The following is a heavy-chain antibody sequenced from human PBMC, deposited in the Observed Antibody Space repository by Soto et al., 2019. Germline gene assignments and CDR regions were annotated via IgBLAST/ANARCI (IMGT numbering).Heavy chain of an antibody. J-gene: IGHJ5*02. CDR2: ISGSGGST. D-gene: IGHD6-6*01. V-gene: IGHV3-23*01. CDR1: GFTFSSYA. CDR3: AKRKLVRFFNWFDP. Sequence: EVQLLESGGGLVQPGGSLRLSCAASGFTFSSYAMSWVRQAPGKGLEWVSAISGSGGSTYYADSVKGRFTITRDNSKNTRYLQMNSLRAEDTAVYYCAKRKLVRFFNWFDPWGQGTLVTVSS.